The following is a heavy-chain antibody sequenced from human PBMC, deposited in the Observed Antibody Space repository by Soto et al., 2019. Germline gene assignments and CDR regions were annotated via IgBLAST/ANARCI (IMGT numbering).Heavy chain of an antibody. Sequence: ASETLSLTCTVSGGSISSYYWSWIRQPAGKGLEWIGRIYTSGSTNYNPSLKSRVTMSVDTSKNQFSLKLSSVTAADTAVYYCARDSGEYSSSWYGYYYYYYGMDVWGQGTTVTVSS. CDR2: IYTSGST. J-gene: IGHJ6*02. CDR3: ARDSGEYSSSWYGYYYYYYGMDV. CDR1: GGSISSYY. V-gene: IGHV4-4*07. D-gene: IGHD6-13*01.